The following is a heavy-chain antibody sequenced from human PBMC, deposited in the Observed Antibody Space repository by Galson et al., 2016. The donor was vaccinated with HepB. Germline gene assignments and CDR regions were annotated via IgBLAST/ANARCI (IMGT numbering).Heavy chain of an antibody. CDR3: ARDPPGVPDFALDV. CDR1: GFTVSSNC. J-gene: IGHJ6*02. V-gene: IGHV3-66*01. D-gene: IGHD3-10*01. CDR2: IFDGGSA. Sequence: SLRLSCAASGFTVSSNCMSWVRQAPGKGLEWVSLIFDGGSAYYTDSVKARFTISRDNSKNTLYLQMNNLRPEDTAVYFCARDPPGVPDFALDVWGQGTTVTVSS.